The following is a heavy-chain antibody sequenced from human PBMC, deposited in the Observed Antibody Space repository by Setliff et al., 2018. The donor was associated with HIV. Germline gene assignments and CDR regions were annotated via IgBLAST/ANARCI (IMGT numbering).Heavy chain of an antibody. CDR1: GGSISSYY. Sequence: PSETLSLTCTVSGGSISSYYGSWIRQSAGKGLEWIGRIYSSGSTNYNPSLKSRVTISVDTTTNQVSLQVNSVTAVDTAVYYCARVPHRVVGTTTLLYHFDYWGLGTLVTSPQ. J-gene: IGHJ4*02. D-gene: IGHD1-26*01. CDR2: IYSSGST. V-gene: IGHV4-4*07. CDR3: ARVPHRVVGTTTLLYHFDY.